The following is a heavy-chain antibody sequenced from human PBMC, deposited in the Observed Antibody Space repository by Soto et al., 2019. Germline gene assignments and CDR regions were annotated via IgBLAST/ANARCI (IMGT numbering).Heavy chain of an antibody. CDR3: ARGEDIVVTIYYYGMDV. D-gene: IGHD5-12*01. CDR2: IWYDGSNK. CDR1: GFTFSSYG. V-gene: IGHV3-33*01. Sequence: QVQLVEYGGGVVQPGRSLRLSCAASGFTFSSYGMHWVRQAPGKGLEGVAVIWYDGSNKYYADSVKGRFTISRDNSKNTLYMQMNSLRAEDTAVYYCARGEDIVVTIYYYGMDVWGQGTTVTVSS. J-gene: IGHJ6*02.